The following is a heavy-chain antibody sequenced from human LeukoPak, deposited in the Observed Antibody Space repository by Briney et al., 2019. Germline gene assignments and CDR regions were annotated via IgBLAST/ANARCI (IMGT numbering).Heavy chain of an antibody. V-gene: IGHV1-69*05. J-gene: IGHJ6*03. CDR2: IIPIFGTA. D-gene: IGHD2-2*01. Sequence: SVKVSCKASGGTFSSHAIALVRQAPGQGPEWMGGIIPIFGTANYAQKFQGRVTITTDESTSTAYMELSSLTSDDTAVYYCARGLQYQLLKALGYYYMDVWGEGTTVTVSS. CDR3: ARGLQYQLLKALGYYYMDV. CDR1: GGTFSSHA.